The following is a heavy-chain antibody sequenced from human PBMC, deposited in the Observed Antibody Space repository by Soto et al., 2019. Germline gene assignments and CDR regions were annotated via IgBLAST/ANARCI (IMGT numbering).Heavy chain of an antibody. CDR3: AKALGHYDSSGYPDYFDY. CDR2: ISGSGGST. V-gene: IGHV3-23*01. D-gene: IGHD3-22*01. Sequence: EVQLLESGGGLVQPGGSLRLSCAASGFTFSSYAMSWVRQAPGKGLEWVSTISGSGGSTYYADSVKGRFTISRDNAKNKLYLQMNSLRDEDTAVYYCAKALGHYDSSGYPDYFDYWGQGTLVTVSS. J-gene: IGHJ4*02. CDR1: GFTFSSYA.